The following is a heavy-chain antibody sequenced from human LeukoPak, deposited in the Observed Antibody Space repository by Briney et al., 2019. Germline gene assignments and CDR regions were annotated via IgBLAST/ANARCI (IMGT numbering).Heavy chain of an antibody. CDR1: GFTLRSYG. CDR3: ARGGGLDV. Sequence: SGGSLRLSCATSGFTLRSYGMSWVRQAPGKGLEWVASINHNGNVNYYVDSVKGRFTISRDNAKNSLYLQMSNLRAEDTAVYFCARGGGLDVWGQGATVTVSS. V-gene: IGHV3-7*03. J-gene: IGHJ6*02. D-gene: IGHD3-16*01. CDR2: INHNGNVN.